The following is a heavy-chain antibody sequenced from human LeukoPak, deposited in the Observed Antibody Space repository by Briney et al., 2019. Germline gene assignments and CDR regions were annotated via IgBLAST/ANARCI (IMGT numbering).Heavy chain of an antibody. Sequence: GGSLRLSCAASGFSFDNYAMHWVRQAPGKGLEWVSVIYSGGSTYYADSVKGRFTISRHNSKNTLYLQMNSLRAEDTAVYYCARDAADRILAYWGQGTLVTVSS. V-gene: IGHV3-53*04. J-gene: IGHJ4*02. CDR2: IYSGGST. CDR1: GFSFDNYA. CDR3: ARDAADRILAY. D-gene: IGHD2/OR15-2a*01.